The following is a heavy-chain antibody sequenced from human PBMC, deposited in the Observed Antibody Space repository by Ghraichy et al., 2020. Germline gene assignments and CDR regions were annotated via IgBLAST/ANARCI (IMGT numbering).Heavy chain of an antibody. CDR1: GFTFSGYW. CDR2: INQGGSEK. J-gene: IGHJ4*02. D-gene: IGHD4-17*01. Sequence: GESLNISCAASGFTFSGYWMSWVRQAPGKGLEWVANINQGGSEKYYVDSVQGRFTISRDNAKNSLYLQMNSLRAEDTAVYYCASHDYGEPNYFDYWGQGTLVTVSS. V-gene: IGHV3-7*01. CDR3: ASHDYGEPNYFDY.